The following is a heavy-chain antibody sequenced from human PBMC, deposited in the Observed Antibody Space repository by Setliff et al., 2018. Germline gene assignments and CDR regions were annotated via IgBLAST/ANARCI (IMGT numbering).Heavy chain of an antibody. V-gene: IGHV4-61*05. D-gene: IGHD3-3*01. CDR2: IYSSGTT. Sequence: LSETLSLTCSVFGDSLTRSSSWWGWIRQPAGKGLEWIGNIYSSGTTKYNPSLKSRVTISVDTSKRQFSLNLLSVTAADTAVYYCARMSRYSEFWSGYAEDYYSSYIDVWGTGATVTVSS. CDR1: GDSLTRSSSW. CDR3: ARMSRYSEFWSGYAEDYYSSYIDV. J-gene: IGHJ6*03.